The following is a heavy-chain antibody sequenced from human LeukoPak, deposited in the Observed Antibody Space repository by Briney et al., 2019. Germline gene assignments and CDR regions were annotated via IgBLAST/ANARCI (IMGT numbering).Heavy chain of an antibody. Sequence: GGSLRLSCAASGFTFSSYAMSWVRQAPGKGLEWVSVIYSGGSTYYADSVKGRFTISRDNSKNTLYLQMNSLRAEDTAVYYCARGLWFGELGFDYWGQGTLVTVSS. CDR3: ARGLWFGELGFDY. V-gene: IGHV3-66*01. CDR1: GFTFSSYA. CDR2: IYSGGST. D-gene: IGHD3-10*01. J-gene: IGHJ4*02.